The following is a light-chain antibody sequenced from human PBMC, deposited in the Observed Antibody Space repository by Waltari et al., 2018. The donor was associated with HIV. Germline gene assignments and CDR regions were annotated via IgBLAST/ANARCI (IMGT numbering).Light chain of an antibody. CDR1: SSDIGGYKY. V-gene: IGLV2-14*01. CDR3: SSFTGTTALV. J-gene: IGLJ3*02. CDR2: EVS. Sequence: QSALTQPASVSGSPGQSITISCTGTSSDIGGYKYVSWFQQHPDKAPKLIIDEVSNRPSEIANRFSGSKSGNTASLTISELQAEDEAEYYCSSFTGTTALVFGGGTKLTVL.